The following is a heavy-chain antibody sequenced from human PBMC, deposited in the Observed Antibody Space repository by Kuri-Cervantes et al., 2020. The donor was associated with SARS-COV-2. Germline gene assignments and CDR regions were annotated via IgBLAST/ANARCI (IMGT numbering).Heavy chain of an antibody. CDR3: ARVSGYDSRYFDL. CDR1: GFTFVDSA. D-gene: IGHD5-12*01. J-gene: IGHJ2*01. V-gene: IGHV3-9*01. CDR2: ISWNSGSK. Sequence: SLKISCAASGFTFVDSAMHWVRQAPGKGLEWVSGISWNSGSKGYADSVRGRFTISRDNPKNTVYLQMNSLRAEDTAVYYCARVSGYDSRYFDLWGRGTLVTVSS.